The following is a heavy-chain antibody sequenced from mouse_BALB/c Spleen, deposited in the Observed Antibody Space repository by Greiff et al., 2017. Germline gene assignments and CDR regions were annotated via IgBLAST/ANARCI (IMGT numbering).Heavy chain of an antibody. J-gene: IGHJ3*01. V-gene: IGHV5-6-5*01. Sequence: EVMLVESGGGLVKPGGSLKLSCAASGFTFSSYAMSWVRQTPEKRLEWVASISSGGSTYYPDSVKGRFTISRDNARNILYLQMSSLRSEDTAMYYCARSYYGYDGGFAYWGQGTLVTVSA. CDR3: ARSYYGYDGGFAY. CDR2: ISSGGST. D-gene: IGHD2-2*01. CDR1: GFTFSSYA.